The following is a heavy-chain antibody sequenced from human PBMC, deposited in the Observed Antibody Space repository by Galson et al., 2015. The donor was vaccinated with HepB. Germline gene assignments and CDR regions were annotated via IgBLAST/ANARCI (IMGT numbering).Heavy chain of an antibody. D-gene: IGHD1-26*01. V-gene: IGHV5-10-1*01. CDR1: GYSFTSYW. Sequence: QSGAEVKKPGESLRISCKGSGYSFTSYWISWVRQMPGKGLEWMGRIDPSDSYTNYSPSFQGHVTISADKSISTAYLQWSSLKASDTAMYYCARRELYSGSYYGWFDPWGQGTLVTVSS. CDR2: IDPSDSYT. CDR3: ARRELYSGSYYGWFDP. J-gene: IGHJ5*02.